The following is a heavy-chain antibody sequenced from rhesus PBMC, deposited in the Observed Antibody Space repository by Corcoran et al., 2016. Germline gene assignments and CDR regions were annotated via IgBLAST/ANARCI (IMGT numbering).Heavy chain of an antibody. J-gene: IGHJ3*01. CDR2: DWDDDK. D-gene: IGHD3-16*01. CDR3: ARRRSGSYYDDAFDF. Sequence: DWDDDKYYSTSLKSRLTISKDTSKNQVVLTMTNMDPVDTATYYCARRRSGSYYDDAFDFWGQGLRVTVSS. V-gene: IGHV2S2*01.